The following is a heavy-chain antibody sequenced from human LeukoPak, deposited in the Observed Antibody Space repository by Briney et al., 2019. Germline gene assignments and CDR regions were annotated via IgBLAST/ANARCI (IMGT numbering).Heavy chain of an antibody. CDR3: ARGVRDGYSFGFYFDY. J-gene: IGHJ4*02. CDR1: GFTVSSNC. V-gene: IGHV3-53*01. D-gene: IGHD5-12*01. Sequence: GGSLRLSCAASGFTVSSNCMSWVRQAPGKGLEWVSVIYSGGSTYYADSVKGRFTISRDNSKNTLYLQMNSLRAEDTAVYYCARGVRDGYSFGFYFDYWGQGALVTVSS. CDR2: IYSGGST.